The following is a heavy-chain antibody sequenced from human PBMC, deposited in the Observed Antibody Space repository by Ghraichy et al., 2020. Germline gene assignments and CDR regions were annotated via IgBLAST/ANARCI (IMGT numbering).Heavy chain of an antibody. D-gene: IGHD3-22*01. J-gene: IGHJ4*02. Sequence: GESLNISCAASGFTFSYYSMTWVRQAPGKGLEWVSSITSSSSIYYAGSVKGRFTISRDDAKNSLYLQMDSLRAEDTAIYYCARIDYYNSNGYYNYWGKGTLDTVSS. V-gene: IGHV3-69-1*01. CDR2: ITSSSSI. CDR1: GFTFSYYS. CDR3: ARIDYYNSNGYYNY.